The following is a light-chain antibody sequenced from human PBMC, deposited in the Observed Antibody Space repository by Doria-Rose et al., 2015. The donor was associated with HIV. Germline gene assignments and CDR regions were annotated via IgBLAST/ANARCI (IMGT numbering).Light chain of an antibody. CDR1: QGISNF. J-gene: IGKJ4*01. V-gene: IGKV1-27*01. CDR2: AAS. CDR3: QNYNSAPLT. Sequence: PSSLSASVGDRVTITFRASQGISNFLAWYQQKPGRVPKLLIYAASTLQSGVPSRFSGSGSGTDFSLTISTLQPEDVAIYYCQNYNSAPLTFGGGSKVEIK.